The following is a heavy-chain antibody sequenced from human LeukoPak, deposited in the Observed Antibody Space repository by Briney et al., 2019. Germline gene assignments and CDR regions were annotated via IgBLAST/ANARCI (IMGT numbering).Heavy chain of an antibody. CDR1: GASITSYY. D-gene: IGHD1-26*01. CDR2: IFYSGNT. J-gene: IGHJ4*02. CDR3: ARLPVGAPGALDCHYFDY. Sequence: PSETLSLTCTVSGASITSYYWSWIRQPPGKGLEWIGYIFYSGNTNYNPSLKSRVTISVDTSKNPFSLKLSSVTAADTAVYYCARLPVGAPGALDCHYFDYWGQGTLVTVSS. V-gene: IGHV4-59*12.